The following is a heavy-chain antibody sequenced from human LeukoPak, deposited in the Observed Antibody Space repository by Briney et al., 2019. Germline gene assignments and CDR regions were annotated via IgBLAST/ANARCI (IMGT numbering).Heavy chain of an antibody. CDR1: GFTFDDYA. CDR3: AKSTIAVAGHYYYYGMDV. CDR2: ISWNSGSI. Sequence: GGSLRLSCAASGFTFDDYAMHWVRQAPGKGLEWVSGISWNSGSIGYADSVKGRFTISRDNAKNSLYLQMNSLRAEDTALYYRAKSTIAVAGHYYYYGMDVWGQGTTVTVSS. V-gene: IGHV3-9*01. D-gene: IGHD6-19*01. J-gene: IGHJ6*02.